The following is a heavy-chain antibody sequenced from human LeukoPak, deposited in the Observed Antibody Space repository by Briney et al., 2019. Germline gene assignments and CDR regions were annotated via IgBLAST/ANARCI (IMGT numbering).Heavy chain of an antibody. Sequence: GGSLRLSCAAPGFTFSSYSMNWVRQAPGKGLEWVSSISSSSYIYYADSVKGRFTISRDNAKNSLYLQMNSLRAEDTAVYYCAKDLAYYGSGSYTDYWGQGTLVTVSS. CDR1: GFTFSSYS. CDR3: AKDLAYYGSGSYTDY. V-gene: IGHV3-21*01. D-gene: IGHD3-10*01. CDR2: ISSSSYI. J-gene: IGHJ4*02.